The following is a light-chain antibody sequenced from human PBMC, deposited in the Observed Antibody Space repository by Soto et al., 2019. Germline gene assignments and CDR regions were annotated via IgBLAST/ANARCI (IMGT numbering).Light chain of an antibody. CDR1: SSDVGGYSY. CDR2: DVT. J-gene: IGLJ1*01. V-gene: IGLV2-14*03. CDR3: SSYTSGTTFV. Sequence: QSVLTQPASVSGSPGQSITISCTGTSSDVGGYSYVSWYQQHPGKVPKLMIYDVTNRPSGVSNRFSGSKSGNTASLTITGLQAEDEADCFCSSYTSGTTFVFGTGTKVTVL.